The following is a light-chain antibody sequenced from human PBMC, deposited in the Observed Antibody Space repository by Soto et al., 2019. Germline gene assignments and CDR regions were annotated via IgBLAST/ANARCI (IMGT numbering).Light chain of an antibody. Sequence: QSALTQPPSASGSPGQSVTISCTGTSSDVGGYNYVSWYQQHPGKAPKLMVYEVTKRPSGVPDRFSGSKSGNTASLTVSGLQAEDEADYYCSSHAGINNVMFGGGTKLTVL. V-gene: IGLV2-8*01. J-gene: IGLJ3*02. CDR2: EVT. CDR3: SSHAGINNVM. CDR1: SSDVGGYNY.